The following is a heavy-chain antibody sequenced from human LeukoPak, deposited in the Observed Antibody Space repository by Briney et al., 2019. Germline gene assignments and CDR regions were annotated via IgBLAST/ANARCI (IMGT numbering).Heavy chain of an antibody. D-gene: IGHD6-19*01. J-gene: IGHJ5*02. CDR1: GFTFGEYG. V-gene: IGHV3-43D*03. CDR2: ITWDGGST. CDR3: AKDIHIGHGSGWPGS. Sequence: PGGSLRLSCVGSGFTFGEYGMHWVRQVPGKGLEWVSHITWDGGSTYYAGSVKGRFTISRDNSKNSLYLQMNSLGAEDTALYYCAKDIHIGHGSGWPGSWGQGTLVTVSS.